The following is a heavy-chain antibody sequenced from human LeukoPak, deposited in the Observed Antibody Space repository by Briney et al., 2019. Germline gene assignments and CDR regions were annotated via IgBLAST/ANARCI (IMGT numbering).Heavy chain of an antibody. Sequence: GGSLRLSCAASGFTFSNYGMSWVRQAPGKGLEWVANIKEDGSEKYYVDSLKGRFTISRDNAKNSLYLQMNSLRAEDTAVYYCARYRCLVQGSWYFDLWRQGTLVTVSS. CDR3: ARYRCLVQGSWYFDL. CDR2: IKEDGSEK. V-gene: IGHV3-7*04. D-gene: IGHD6-19*01. CDR1: GFTFSNYG. J-gene: IGHJ4*02.